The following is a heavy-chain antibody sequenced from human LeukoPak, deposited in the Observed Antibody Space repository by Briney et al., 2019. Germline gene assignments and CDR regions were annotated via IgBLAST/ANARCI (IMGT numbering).Heavy chain of an antibody. Sequence: ASVKVSCKASGYTFTGYYMHWVRQAPGQGLEWMGLINPNSGGTNYAQKFQGRVTMTRDTSISTAYMELSRLRSDDTAVYYCARSSSSWPHDAFDIWGQGTMVTVSS. CDR1: GYTFTGYY. CDR2: INPNSGGT. D-gene: IGHD6-13*01. CDR3: ARSSSSWPHDAFDI. J-gene: IGHJ3*02. V-gene: IGHV1-2*02.